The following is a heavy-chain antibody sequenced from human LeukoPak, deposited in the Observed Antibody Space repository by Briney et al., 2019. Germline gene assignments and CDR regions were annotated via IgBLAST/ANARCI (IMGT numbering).Heavy chain of an antibody. D-gene: IGHD3-10*01. Sequence: NPSETLSLTCTVSGGSISGYYWSWIRQPAGKGLEWIGRIYTSGTTNYNPSLKSRVTISVDTSKNQFSLKLSSVTAADTAVYYCARLISGVGYFDSWGQGTLVTVSS. CDR2: IYTSGTT. CDR1: GGSISGYY. J-gene: IGHJ4*02. CDR3: ARLISGVGYFDS. V-gene: IGHV4-4*07.